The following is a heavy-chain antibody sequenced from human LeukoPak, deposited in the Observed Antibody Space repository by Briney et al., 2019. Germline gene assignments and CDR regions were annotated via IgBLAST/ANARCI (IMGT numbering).Heavy chain of an antibody. CDR3: ARDKGPYWYFDL. CDR1: DGSISSYY. CDR2: IYNSGST. J-gene: IGHJ2*01. Sequence: PSETPSLTCTVSDGSISSYYWNWIRQPPGKGLEWIGNIYNSGSTDYNPSLKSRVTISVNLSKNQISLKLNSETAADTAVYYCARDKGPYWYFDLWGRGTLVTVSS. V-gene: IGHV4-59*01.